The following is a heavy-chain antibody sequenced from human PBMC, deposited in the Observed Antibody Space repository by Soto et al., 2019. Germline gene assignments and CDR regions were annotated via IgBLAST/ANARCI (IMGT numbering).Heavy chain of an antibody. D-gene: IGHD3-10*01. CDR2: IYYTGST. Sequence: SETLSLTCSFCGDSMSTFYWRLIRQPPGKGLEWIGYIYYTGSTNYNPSLKSRVTMSVDTSKKQFSLKLTSVTAADTAVYYCARQRGNYFDYWGQGSLVTVSS. CDR1: GDSMSTFY. V-gene: IGHV4-59*01. J-gene: IGHJ4*02. CDR3: ARQRGNYFDY.